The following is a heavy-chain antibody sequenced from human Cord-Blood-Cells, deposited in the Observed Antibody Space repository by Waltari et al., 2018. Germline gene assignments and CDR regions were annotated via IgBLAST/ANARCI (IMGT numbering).Heavy chain of an antibody. CDR1: GFTFSSYA. J-gene: IGHJ3*02. V-gene: IGHV3-23*04. CDR2: ISGSGGST. Sequence: EVQLVESGGGLVQPGGSLRLSCAASGFTFSSYALSWVRQAPGEGVEWVSAISGSGGSTYDADAVKGRFTISRDNSKNTMYLQMNSLRAEDTAVYYCAKDKRAFDIWGQGTMVTVSS. CDR3: AKDKRAFDI.